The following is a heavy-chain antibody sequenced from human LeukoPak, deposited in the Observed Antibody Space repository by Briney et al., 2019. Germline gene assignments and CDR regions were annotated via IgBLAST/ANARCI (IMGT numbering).Heavy chain of an antibody. CDR3: AKDPPMTTVTTEGPY. D-gene: IGHD4-11*01. Sequence: PGTSLRLSCAASGFTFSSYSMNWVRQAPGKGLEWVSYISSSSSIIYYAYSVKGRFTISRDNAKNSLYMQMNSLRAEDTAVYYCAKDPPMTTVTTEGPYWGQGTLVTVSS. CDR1: GFTFSSYS. CDR2: ISSSSSII. J-gene: IGHJ4*02. V-gene: IGHV3-48*04.